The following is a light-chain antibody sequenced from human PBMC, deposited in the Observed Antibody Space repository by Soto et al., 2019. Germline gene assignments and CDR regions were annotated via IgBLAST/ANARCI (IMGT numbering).Light chain of an antibody. V-gene: IGKV3-15*01. J-gene: IGKJ5*01. CDR3: QPSNNWPQLT. CDR2: GAS. Sequence: EIVMTQSPATLSVSPGERATLSCRASESVAGNLAWYQQKPGQAPSLLIYGASTRATGIPASFSDSGSGPEFTLTISSLQSDDFAVYYCQPSNNWPQLTFGQGTRLEIK. CDR1: ESVAGN.